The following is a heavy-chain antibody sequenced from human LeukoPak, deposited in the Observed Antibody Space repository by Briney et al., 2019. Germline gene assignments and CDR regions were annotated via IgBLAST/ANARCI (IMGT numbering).Heavy chain of an antibody. D-gene: IGHD3-10*01. CDR1: GGSISSSSYY. V-gene: IGHV4-39*01. CDR2: IYYSGST. J-gene: IGHJ4*02. CDR3: ARGLLWFGELSHFDY. Sequence: PSETLSLTCTVSGGSISSSSYYWGWIRQPPGKGLEWIGSIYYSGSTYYNPSLKSRVTISVDTSKNQFSLKMSSVTAADTAVYYCARGLLWFGELSHFDYWGQGTLVTVSS.